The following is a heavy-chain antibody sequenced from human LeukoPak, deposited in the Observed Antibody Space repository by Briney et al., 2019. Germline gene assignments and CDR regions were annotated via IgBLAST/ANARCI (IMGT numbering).Heavy chain of an antibody. CDR1: GFTVSSNY. Sequence: GGSLRLSCAASGFTVSSNYMSWVRQAPGKGLEWVSVLYSGGSTYYADSVKGRFTISRDNSKNTLYLQMNSLKTEDTAVYYCTTESQYTYGYGYYHYYMDVWGKGTTVTVSS. J-gene: IGHJ6*03. V-gene: IGHV3-53*01. CDR2: LYSGGST. D-gene: IGHD5-18*01. CDR3: TTESQYTYGYGYYHYYMDV.